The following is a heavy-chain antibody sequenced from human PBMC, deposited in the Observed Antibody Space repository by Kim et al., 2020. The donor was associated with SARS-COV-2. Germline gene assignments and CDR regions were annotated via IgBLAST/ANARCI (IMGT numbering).Heavy chain of an antibody. Sequence: SETLSLTCAVYGGSFSGYYWSWIRQPPGKGLEWIGEINHSGSTNYNPSLKSRVTISVDTSKNQFSLKLSSVTAADTAVYYCARWTLLQLWDYWGQGTLVTVSS. V-gene: IGHV4-34*01. CDR1: GGSFSGYY. D-gene: IGHD5-18*01. J-gene: IGHJ4*02. CDR2: INHSGST. CDR3: ARWTLLQLWDY.